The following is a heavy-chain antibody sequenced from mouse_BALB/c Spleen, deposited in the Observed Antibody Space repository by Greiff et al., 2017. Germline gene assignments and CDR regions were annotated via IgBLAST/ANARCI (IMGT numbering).Heavy chain of an antibody. Sequence: EVKLVESGPGLVKPSQSLSLTCTVTGYSITSDYAWNWIRQFPGNKLEWMGYISYSGSTSYNPSLKSRISITRDTSKNQFFLQLNSVTTEDTATYYCARSGGNRGYAMDYWGQGTSVTVSS. CDR1: GYSITSDYA. CDR2: ISYSGST. V-gene: IGHV3-2*02. J-gene: IGHJ4*01. D-gene: IGHD2-1*01. CDR3: ARSGGNRGYAMDY.